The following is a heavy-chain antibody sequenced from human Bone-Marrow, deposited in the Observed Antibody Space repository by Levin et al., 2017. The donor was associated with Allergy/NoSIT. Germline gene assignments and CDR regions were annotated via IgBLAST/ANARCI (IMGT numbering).Heavy chain of an antibody. J-gene: IGHJ6*02. CDR3: ARDHVATYSPTDYYYYGMDV. Sequence: SETLSLTCTVSGGSISSGGYYWSWIRQHPGKGLEWIGYIYYSGSTYYNPSLKSRVTISVDTSKNQFSLKLSSVTAADTAVYYCARDHVATYSPTDYYYYGMDVWGQGTTVTVSS. CDR2: IYYSGST. D-gene: IGHD2-15*01. CDR1: GGSISSGGYY. V-gene: IGHV4-31*03.